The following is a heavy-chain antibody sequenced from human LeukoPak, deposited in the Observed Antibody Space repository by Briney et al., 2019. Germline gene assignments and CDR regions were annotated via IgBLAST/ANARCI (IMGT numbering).Heavy chain of an antibody. J-gene: IGHJ4*02. Sequence: GASVKVSCKASGYTFTGYYMHWGRQAPGQGVEWMGWINPNSGGTNYAQKFQGRVTMTRDTSISTAYMELRRLRSDDTAVYYCARDSGYDKGGPGSFDYWGQGTLVTVSS. CDR2: INPNSGGT. CDR3: ARDSGYDKGGPGSFDY. D-gene: IGHD5-12*01. V-gene: IGHV1-2*02. CDR1: GYTFTGYY.